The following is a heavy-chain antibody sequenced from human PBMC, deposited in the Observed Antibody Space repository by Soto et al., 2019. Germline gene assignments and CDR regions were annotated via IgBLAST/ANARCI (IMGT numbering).Heavy chain of an antibody. CDR1: GGSISSSSYY. V-gene: IGHV4-39*01. D-gene: IGHD3-10*01. J-gene: IGHJ4*02. CDR3: ASLLGIKFDY. Sequence: SETLCLTCTVSGGSISSSSYYWGWIRQPPGKGLEWIGTIYYSGTTNYNPSLKSRVTISVDTSQNQFSLKLNSLTAADTAVYYCASLLGIKFDYWGQGAMVTVSS. CDR2: IYYSGTT.